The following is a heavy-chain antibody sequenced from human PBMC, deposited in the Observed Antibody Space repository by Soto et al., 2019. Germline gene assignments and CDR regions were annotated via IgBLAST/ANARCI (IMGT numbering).Heavy chain of an antibody. CDR3: ARDKGDQFDY. CDR1: GYTFSNYG. D-gene: IGHD3-16*01. CDR2: ISGNNGNT. V-gene: IGHV1-18*01. J-gene: IGHJ4*02. Sequence: QVQLVQSGAEVKKPGASVKVSCKASGYTFSNYGIIWVRQAPGQGLEWMGWISGNNGNTNYAQKLQGRVTMTTDTSTSTAYMELRSLKSDDTAVYYCARDKGDQFDYWGQGTLVTVSS.